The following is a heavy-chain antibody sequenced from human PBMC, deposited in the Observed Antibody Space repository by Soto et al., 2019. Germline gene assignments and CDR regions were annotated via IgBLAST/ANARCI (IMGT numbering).Heavy chain of an antibody. J-gene: IGHJ4*02. CDR3: GSRYIDDGFDY. CDR1: GGSISSSSYY. CDR2: IYYSGST. Sequence: QLQLQESGPGLVKPSETLSLTCTVSGGSISSSSYYRGWIRQPPGKGLEWIGSIYYSGSTYYNPSLKSRVTISVDTSKNQFSLKLSSVTAADTAVYYCGSRYIDDGFDYWGQGTLVTVSS. D-gene: IGHD1-20*01. V-gene: IGHV4-39*01.